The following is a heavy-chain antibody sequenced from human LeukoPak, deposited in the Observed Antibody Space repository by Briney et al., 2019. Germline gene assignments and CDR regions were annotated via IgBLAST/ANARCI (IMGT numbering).Heavy chain of an antibody. CDR3: ARDHSIYFYGSGSFADY. CDR1: GYTFTSYG. CDR2: ISTYNGNT. J-gene: IGHJ4*02. D-gene: IGHD3-10*01. Sequence: ASVKVSCKASGYTFTSYGISWVRQAPGQGLEWMGWISTYNGNTNYPENLQGRVTLTTDTSTSTVYMELRSLRSDDTAVYYCARDHSIYFYGSGSFADYWGQGNLVTVSS. V-gene: IGHV1-18*01.